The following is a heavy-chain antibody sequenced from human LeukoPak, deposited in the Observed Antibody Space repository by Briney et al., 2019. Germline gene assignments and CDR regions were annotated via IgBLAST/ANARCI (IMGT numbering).Heavy chain of an antibody. CDR1: GFTFSSYG. Sequence: GRSLRLSCAASGFTFSSYGMHWVRQAPGKGLEWVAVISYDGSNKYYADSVKGRFTISRDNSKNTLYLQMNSLRAEDTAVYYCAKNEVGATGYNWFDPWGQGTLVTVSS. J-gene: IGHJ5*02. V-gene: IGHV3-30*18. D-gene: IGHD1-26*01. CDR2: ISYDGSNK. CDR3: AKNEVGATGYNWFDP.